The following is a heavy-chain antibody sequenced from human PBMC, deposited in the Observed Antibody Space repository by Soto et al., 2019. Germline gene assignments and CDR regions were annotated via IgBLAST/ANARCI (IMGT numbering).Heavy chain of an antibody. J-gene: IGHJ6*02. Sequence: SVKVSCKASGGTFSSYAISWVRQAPGQGLEWMGRIIPFIGTASYAQKFQGRVTITRDTSASTAYMELSSLRSEDTAVYYCARDRGSGIVVVPAASYGMDVWGQGTTVTVSS. V-gene: IGHV1-69*04. D-gene: IGHD2-2*01. CDR1: GGTFSSYA. CDR3: ARDRGSGIVVVPAASYGMDV. CDR2: IIPFIGTA.